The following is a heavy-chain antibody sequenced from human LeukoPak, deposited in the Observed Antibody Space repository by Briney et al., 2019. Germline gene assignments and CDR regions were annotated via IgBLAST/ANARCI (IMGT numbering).Heavy chain of an antibody. V-gene: IGHV3-49*03. D-gene: IGHD6-19*01. Sequence: GGSLRLSCTASGFTFGDYLMSWFRQAPGKGLEWIGFISGGTTEYASSVKGRFTISRDDSTSIAYLQMNSLTTEDTAVYYCSRGSGWLSVYWGQGTLVTVSS. J-gene: IGHJ4*02. CDR3: SRGSGWLSVY. CDR2: ISGGTT. CDR1: GFTFGDYL.